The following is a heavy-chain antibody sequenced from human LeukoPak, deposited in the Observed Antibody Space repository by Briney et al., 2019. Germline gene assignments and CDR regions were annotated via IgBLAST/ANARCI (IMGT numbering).Heavy chain of an antibody. CDR1: GYTLTELS. CDR3: ATDLNRKGVAPFP. Sequence: ASVKVSCKVSGYTLTELSMHWVRQAPGEGLERMGGFDPEDGETIYAQKFQGRVTMTEGTSTDTAYMELSSLRSEDTAVYYCATDLNRKGVAPFPWGQGTLVTVSS. J-gene: IGHJ5*02. CDR2: FDPEDGET. D-gene: IGHD1-14*01. V-gene: IGHV1-24*01.